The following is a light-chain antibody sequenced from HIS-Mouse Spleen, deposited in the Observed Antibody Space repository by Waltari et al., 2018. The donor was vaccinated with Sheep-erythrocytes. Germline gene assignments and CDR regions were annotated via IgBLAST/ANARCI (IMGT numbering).Light chain of an antibody. V-gene: IGKV3-11*01. Sequence: EIVLTQSPATLSLSPGETATLSCRASQSVSSYLAWYQQKPGQAPRLLIYDASNRATGIPARFSGSGSGTDFTLTLSSIEPEDFAVYYCQQRSNWYTFGQGTKLEIK. CDR2: DAS. CDR3: QQRSNWYT. CDR1: QSVSSY. J-gene: IGKJ2*01.